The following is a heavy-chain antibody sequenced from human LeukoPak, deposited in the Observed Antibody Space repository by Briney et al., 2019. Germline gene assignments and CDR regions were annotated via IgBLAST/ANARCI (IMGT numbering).Heavy chain of an antibody. CDR1: GFTFSSYA. Sequence: GGSLRLSCAASGFTFSSYAMHWVRQAPGKGLEWVAVISYDGSNKYYADSVKGRYTISRDNSKNTLYLQMNSLRAEDTAVYYCLGGSGINYYYGMDVWGQGTTVTVSS. CDR3: LGGSGINYYYGMDV. CDR2: ISYDGSNK. D-gene: IGHD3-10*01. J-gene: IGHJ6*02. V-gene: IGHV3-30*14.